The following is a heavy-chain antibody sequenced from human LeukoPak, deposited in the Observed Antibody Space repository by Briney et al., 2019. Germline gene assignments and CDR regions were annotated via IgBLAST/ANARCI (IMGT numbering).Heavy chain of an antibody. CDR1: GVSIRSYY. Sequence: SETLSLTCTVSGVSIRSYYWSWIQQPPGKGLEWIGYSYYSGSANYNPSLKSRVTISVDTSKNQFSLKLTSVTAADTAVYYCASTYYYASGTYHRPFDYWGQGTLVTVSS. D-gene: IGHD3-10*01. CDR2: SYYSGSA. V-gene: IGHV4-59*08. CDR3: ASTYYYASGTYHRPFDY. J-gene: IGHJ4*02.